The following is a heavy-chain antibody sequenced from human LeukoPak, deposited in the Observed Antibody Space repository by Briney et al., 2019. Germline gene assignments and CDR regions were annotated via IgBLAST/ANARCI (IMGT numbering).Heavy chain of an antibody. CDR1: GGSLRSYC. CDR3: ARRRGFTQFDP. V-gene: IGHV4-59*01. CDR2: IYYSGST. D-gene: IGHD3-16*01. J-gene: IGHJ5*02. Sequence: PSETLSLTCTVSGGSLRSYCWNWIRQPPGKGLEWIGYIYYSGSTDYNPSLRSRVTISVDTSKNQFSLKLSSVTAADTAVYYCARRRGFTQFDPWGHGTLVTVSS.